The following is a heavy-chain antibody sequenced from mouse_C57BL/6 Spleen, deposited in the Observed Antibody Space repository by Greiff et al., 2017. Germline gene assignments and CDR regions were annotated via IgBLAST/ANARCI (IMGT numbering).Heavy chain of an antibody. CDR3: VRRGITTVVDTGGYFDV. V-gene: IGHV1-39*01. J-gene: IGHJ1*03. CDR2: INPNYGTT. CDR1: GYSFTDYN. D-gene: IGHD1-1*01. Sequence: EVQLQQSGPELVKPGASVKISCKASGYSFTDYNMNWVKQSHGKSLEWIGVINPNYGTTSYNQKFKGKVTLTVDQSTSTAYMQLNSLTSEDSAVYYCVRRGITTVVDTGGYFDVWGTGTTVTVSS.